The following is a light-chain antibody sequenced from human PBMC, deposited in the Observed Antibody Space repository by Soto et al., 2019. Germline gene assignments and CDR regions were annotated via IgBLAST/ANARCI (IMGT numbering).Light chain of an antibody. J-gene: IGKJ1*01. CDR3: QQYNKWPRT. CDR2: GAS. V-gene: IGKV3-15*01. Sequence: VVMTQSPATLSVSPGEGATLSCRASQSISGKLAWYQQKPGQGPRLLIYGASTRATGIPARFSGSGSGTEFTLTISSLQSEDFAGYYCQQYNKWPRTFGQGTKVDIK. CDR1: QSISGK.